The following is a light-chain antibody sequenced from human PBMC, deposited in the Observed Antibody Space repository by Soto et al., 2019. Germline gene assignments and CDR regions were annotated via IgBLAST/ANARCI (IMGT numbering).Light chain of an antibody. J-gene: IGKJ1*01. CDR1: QSISSY. V-gene: IGKV1-39*01. CDR2: AAS. CDR3: QQSYSTPRT. Sequence: DFQMTQSPSSLSASVGDRVTITCRASQSISSYLNWYQQKPGKAPKLLIYAASSLQSGVPSTFSGSGSGTDFTLTISSLQPEDFATYYCQQSYSTPRTFGQGTKVEIK.